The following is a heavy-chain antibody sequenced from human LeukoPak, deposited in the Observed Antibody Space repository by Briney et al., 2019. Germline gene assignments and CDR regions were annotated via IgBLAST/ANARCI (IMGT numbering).Heavy chain of an antibody. D-gene: IGHD6-13*01. CDR2: ISAYNGNT. CDR3: ARDPAHSSSWYLDAFDI. CDR1: GYTFTSYD. Sequence: ASVKVSCKASGYTFTSYDINWVRQAPGQGLEWMGWISAYNGNTNYAQKLQGRVTMTTDTSTSTAYMELRSLRSDDTAVYYCARDPAHSSSWYLDAFDIWGQGTMVTVSS. J-gene: IGHJ3*02. V-gene: IGHV1-18*01.